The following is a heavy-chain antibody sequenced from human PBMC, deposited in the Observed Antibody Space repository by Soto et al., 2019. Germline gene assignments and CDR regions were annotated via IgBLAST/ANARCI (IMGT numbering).Heavy chain of an antibody. V-gene: IGHV3-48*03. J-gene: IGHJ4*02. CDR2: ISSSGSTI. CDR3: ARDSFLSITMIVEYFDY. Sequence: GGSLRLSCAASGFTFSSYEMNWVRQAPGKGLEWVSYISSSGSTIYYTDSVKGRFTISRDNAKNSLYLQMNSLRAEDTAVYYCARDSFLSITMIVEYFDYWGQGTLVTVSS. D-gene: IGHD3-22*01. CDR1: GFTFSSYE.